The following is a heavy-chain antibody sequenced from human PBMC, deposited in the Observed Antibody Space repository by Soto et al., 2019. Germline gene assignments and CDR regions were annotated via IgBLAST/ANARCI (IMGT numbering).Heavy chain of an antibody. J-gene: IGHJ6*02. CDR3: ARDAGTVASYYYYYGMDV. CDR1: GGTFSSYA. V-gene: IGHV1-69*01. D-gene: IGHD1-26*01. CDR2: IIPIFGTA. Sequence: QVQLVQSGAEVKKPGSSVKVSCKASGGTFSSYAISWVRQAPGQGLEWMGGIIPIFGTANYAQKFQGRVTITADESTSTAYMELSSLTSEDTAVYYCARDAGTVASYYYYYGMDVWGQGTTVTVSS.